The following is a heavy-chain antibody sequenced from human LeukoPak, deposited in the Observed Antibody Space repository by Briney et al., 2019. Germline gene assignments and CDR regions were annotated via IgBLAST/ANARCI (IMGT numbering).Heavy chain of an antibody. V-gene: IGHV4-34*01. CDR1: GGYFSGFY. CDR3: AKGKAGHYHSVADEYYYCMDV. D-gene: IGHD2-21*01. Sequence: PSETLSLTCVVDGGYFSGFYWTWIRQAPGKGLEWIGEISYSGSTKYNPSLKSRVTIEVDTSKKQISLNLSSVTAADTAVYYCAKGKAGHYHSVADEYYYCMDVWGKGTTVIVSS. CDR2: ISYSGST. J-gene: IGHJ6*03.